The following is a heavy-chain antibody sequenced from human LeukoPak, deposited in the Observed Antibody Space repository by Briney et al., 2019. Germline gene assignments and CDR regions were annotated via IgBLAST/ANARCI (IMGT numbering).Heavy chain of an antibody. D-gene: IGHD1-26*01. Sequence: SQTLSLTCAISGDSFSSNSAAWNRIRQSPSRGLEWLGRTYYRSKWYNDYAVSVKSRITINPDISKNQFSLQLNSVTPEDTAVYYCARDGGSYYGGPFDYWGQGTLVTVSS. CDR1: GDSFSSNSAA. V-gene: IGHV6-1*01. CDR3: ARDGGSYYGGPFDY. CDR2: TYYRSKWYN. J-gene: IGHJ4*02.